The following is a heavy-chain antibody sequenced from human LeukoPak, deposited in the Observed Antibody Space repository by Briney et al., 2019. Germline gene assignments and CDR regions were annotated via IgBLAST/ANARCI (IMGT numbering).Heavy chain of an antibody. Sequence: SETLSLSCTVSGGSISSSSYYWGWIRQPPGKGLKWIGSIYYSGSTYYNPSLKSRVTISVDTSKNQFSLKLSSVTAADTAVYYCARRSGSSSSIVYYFDYWGQGTLVTVSS. CDR1: GGSISSSSYY. V-gene: IGHV4-39*01. CDR2: IYYSGST. CDR3: ARRSGSSSSIVYYFDY. J-gene: IGHJ4*02. D-gene: IGHD6-6*01.